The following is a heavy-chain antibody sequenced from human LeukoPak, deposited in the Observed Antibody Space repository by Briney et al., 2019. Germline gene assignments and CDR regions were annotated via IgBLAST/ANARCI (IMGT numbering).Heavy chain of an antibody. J-gene: IGHJ1*01. CDR2: IHYSGTT. CDR3: AASGNSWWEGFFHD. V-gene: IGHV4-59*03. D-gene: IGHD2-8*02. CDR1: RASMSSFF. Sequence: PSETLSLTCTVSRASMSSFFWSWIRQPPGKGLEWIGHIHYSGTTKYNPSLTSRITLSMDTSKSQVSLRLTSVTAADTAMYYCAASGNSWWEGFFHDWGQGTLASVSS.